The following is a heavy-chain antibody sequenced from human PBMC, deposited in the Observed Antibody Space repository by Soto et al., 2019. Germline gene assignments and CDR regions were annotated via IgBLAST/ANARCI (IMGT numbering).Heavy chain of an antibody. J-gene: IGHJ3*02. Sequence: GGSLRLSCAASGFSFNTYWMSWVRQAPGKGLEWVANIKEDGSEKNYGDSVKGRFTISRDNAKNSNYLQMNSLRAEDTAVYYFARRSHYFYSSGYIHYDAFDIWGQGTMVTVSS. D-gene: IGHD3-22*01. CDR2: IKEDGSEK. CDR3: ARRSHYFYSSGYIHYDAFDI. V-gene: IGHV3-7*03. CDR1: GFSFNTYW.